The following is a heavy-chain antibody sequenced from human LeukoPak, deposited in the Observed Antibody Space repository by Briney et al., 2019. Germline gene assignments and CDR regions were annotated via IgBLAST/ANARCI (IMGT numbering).Heavy chain of an antibody. CDR1: GFTFRTYS. V-gene: IGHV3-21*01. CDR3: ARFSYGDYVA. J-gene: IGHJ5*02. Sequence: GGSLRLSCAASGFTFRTYSMNWVRQAPGKGLEWVSSISSTSSYIYDADLVKGRFTISRDNAKNSLYLQMNNLRVEDTAVYYCARFSYGDYVAWGQGTLVTASS. D-gene: IGHD4-17*01. CDR2: ISSTSSYI.